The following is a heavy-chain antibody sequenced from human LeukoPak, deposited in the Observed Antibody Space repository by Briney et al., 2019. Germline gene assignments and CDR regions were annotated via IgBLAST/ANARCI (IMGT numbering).Heavy chain of an antibody. Sequence: GGSLRLSCAASGFTFSNAWMSWVRQAPGKGLEWVGRIKSKTDGGTTDYAAPVKGRFTISRDDSKNTLYLQMNSLKTEDTAVYYCTTLAAHYYYYYYYMDVWGKGTTVTISS. CDR1: GFTFSNAW. J-gene: IGHJ6*03. CDR3: TTLAAHYYYYYYYMDV. D-gene: IGHD3-10*01. V-gene: IGHV3-15*01. CDR2: IKSKTDGGTT.